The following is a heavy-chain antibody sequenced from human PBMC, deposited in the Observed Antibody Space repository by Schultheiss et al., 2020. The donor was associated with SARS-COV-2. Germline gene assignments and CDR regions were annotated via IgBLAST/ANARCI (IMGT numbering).Heavy chain of an antibody. D-gene: IGHD3-3*01. CDR2: SYYSGST. Sequence: SETLSLTCSVSGDSISSSSYYWGWIRQPPGKGLEWIGSSYYSGSTFYTPSLKSRVTISVDTSKNQFSLKLSSVTAADTAVYYCARAYVGITIFGVVIRGRFDPWGQGTLVTVSS. CDR1: GDSISSSSYY. J-gene: IGHJ5*02. CDR3: ARAYVGITIFGVVIRGRFDP. V-gene: IGHV4-39*07.